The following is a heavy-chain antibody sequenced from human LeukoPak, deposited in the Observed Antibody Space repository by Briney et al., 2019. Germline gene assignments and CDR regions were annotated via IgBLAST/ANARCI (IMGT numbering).Heavy chain of an antibody. CDR2: ISYDGSNK. J-gene: IGHJ4*02. V-gene: IGHV3-30-3*01. CDR1: GFTFSSYA. CDR3: ARDPRIAAAGLGYFDY. Sequence: GGSLRLSCAASGFTFSSYAMHWVRQAPGKGLEWVAVISYDGSNKYYADSVKGRFTISRDNSKNTLYLQMNSLRAEDTAVYYCARDPRIAAAGLGYFDYWGQGTLVTVSS. D-gene: IGHD6-13*01.